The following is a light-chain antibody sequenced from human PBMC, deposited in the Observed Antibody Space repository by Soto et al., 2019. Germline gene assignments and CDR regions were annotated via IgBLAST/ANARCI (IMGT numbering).Light chain of an antibody. J-gene: IGKJ1*01. CDR3: QHYNSYSVA. Sequence: DIQMTQSPSTLSGSEGARVTLPGRASQTVGSELAWYQQKPGKAPKLLIYKASTLKSGVPSRFSGSGSGTEFTLTISSLQPDDFATYYCQHYNSYSVAFGQGTKVDIK. V-gene: IGKV1-5*03. CDR2: KAS. CDR1: QTVGSE.